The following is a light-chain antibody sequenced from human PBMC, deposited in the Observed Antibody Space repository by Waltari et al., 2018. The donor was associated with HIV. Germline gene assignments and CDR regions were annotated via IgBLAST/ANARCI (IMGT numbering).Light chain of an antibody. Sequence: QSVLTQPPSVSGAPGQRVTISCTGCSSHIGPNSDVPWYQQFPGTAPKLLLSGNNDRPSGVPDRFSGSRSGTSASLAITGLQADDEADYYCQSYDSSLSGSVVFGGGTKLTVL. CDR2: GNN. V-gene: IGLV1-40*01. CDR3: QSYDSSLSGSVV. J-gene: IGLJ2*01. CDR1: SSHIGPNSD.